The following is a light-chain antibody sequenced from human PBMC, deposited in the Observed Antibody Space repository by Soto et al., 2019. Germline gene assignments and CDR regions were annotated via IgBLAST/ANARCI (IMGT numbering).Light chain of an antibody. V-gene: IGKV3-20*01. CDR2: GAS. J-gene: IGKJ2*01. CDR1: QSVSSSH. Sequence: EIVWTQAPGTLSLSPGERATLSCRASQSVSSSHLAWYQQKPGQAPRLLIYGASSRATGIPDRFSGSGSGTDFTLTISRLEPEDFAVYFCQQYGNSPPNTFGQGTKVEI. CDR3: QQYGNSPPNT.